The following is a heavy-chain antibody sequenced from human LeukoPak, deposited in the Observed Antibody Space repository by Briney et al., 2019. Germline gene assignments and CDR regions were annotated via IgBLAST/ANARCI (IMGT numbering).Heavy chain of an antibody. CDR2: IWYDGSNK. D-gene: IGHD3-3*01. CDR3: ARVYYDFWSGYYNPSYYYYGMDV. CDR1: GFTFSSYG. V-gene: IGHV3-33*01. Sequence: GRSLRLSCAASGFTFSSYGMHWVRQAPGKGLEWVAVIWYDGSNKYYADSVKGRFTISRDNSKNTLYLQMNSLRAEDTAVYYCARVYYDFWSGYYNPSYYYYGMDVWGQGTTVTVSS. J-gene: IGHJ6*02.